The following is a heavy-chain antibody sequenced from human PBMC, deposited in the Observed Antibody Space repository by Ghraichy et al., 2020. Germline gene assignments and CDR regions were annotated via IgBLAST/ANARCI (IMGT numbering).Heavy chain of an antibody. J-gene: IGHJ6*03. CDR1: GFNVSTNY. CDR3: ARAGHGASQYYFYYMDV. CDR2: IYSGGTT. V-gene: IGHV3-53*04. Sequence: GESLNISCAASGFNVSTNYMTWVRQAPGKGLEWVAVIYSGGTTDYADSVKGRFTFSRHNSNNTLDLQMNSLSSEDTAVYYCARAGHGASQYYFYYMDVWGNGTTVTVSS. D-gene: IGHD4/OR15-4a*01.